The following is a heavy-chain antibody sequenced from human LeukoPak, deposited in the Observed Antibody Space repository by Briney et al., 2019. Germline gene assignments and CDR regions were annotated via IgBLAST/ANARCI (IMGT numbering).Heavy chain of an antibody. J-gene: IGHJ4*02. CDR1: GFTSSSYA. D-gene: IGHD6-13*01. CDR2: TTGSTAAT. Sequence: PGGSLRLSCAASGFTSSSYAMSWVRQAPGKGLEWVSTTTGSTAATYHADSVKGRFTVSRDNSRNTLYLQMNSLRAEDTAVYYCARDGGNQYSSSQRWGQGTLVTVSS. CDR3: ARDGGNQYSSSQR. V-gene: IGHV3-23*01.